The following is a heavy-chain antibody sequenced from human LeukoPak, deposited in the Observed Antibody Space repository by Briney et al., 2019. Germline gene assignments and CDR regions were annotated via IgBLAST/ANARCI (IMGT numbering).Heavy chain of an antibody. CDR3: ARGLAVAGFGWDY. Sequence: GGSLRLSCAVSGFTFSDYTMNWVRQAPGKGLEWVSSITSGSSYIYYADSLKGRFTISRDNAKNALYLQMNSLRAEDTAVYYCARGLAVAGFGWDYWGQGTLVTVSS. V-gene: IGHV3-21*01. CDR1: GFTFSDYT. CDR2: ITSGSSYI. D-gene: IGHD6-19*01. J-gene: IGHJ4*02.